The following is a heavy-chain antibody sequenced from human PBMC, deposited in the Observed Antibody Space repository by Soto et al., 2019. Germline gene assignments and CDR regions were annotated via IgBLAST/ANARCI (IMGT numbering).Heavy chain of an antibody. CDR3: ARDVGLDSDDFFAY. CDR2: IRGDGGQT. Sequence: GGSLRLSCTASGFTFTSYGMGWVRQAPGKGLQWVSTIRGDGGQTRYTDSVKGRFSISRDNSKNTVYLQMDSLRAEDTAMYFCARDVGLDSDDFFAYWGQGTQVTVSS. J-gene: IGHJ4*02. D-gene: IGHD3-9*01. V-gene: IGHV3-23*01. CDR1: GFTFTSYG.